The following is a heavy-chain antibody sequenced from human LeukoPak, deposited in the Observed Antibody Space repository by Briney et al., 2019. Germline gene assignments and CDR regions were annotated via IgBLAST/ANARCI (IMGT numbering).Heavy chain of an antibody. D-gene: IGHD3-10*01. Sequence: PSETLSLTCAVYGGSFSGYYWSWIRQPPGKGLEWIGEINHSGSTNYNPSLKSRVTISVDTSKNQFSLKLSSVTAADTAVYYCASWGTMVRGVVITGNWFDPWGQGTLVTVSS. CDR2: INHSGST. V-gene: IGHV4-34*01. CDR1: GGSFSGYY. CDR3: ASWGTMVRGVVITGNWFDP. J-gene: IGHJ5*02.